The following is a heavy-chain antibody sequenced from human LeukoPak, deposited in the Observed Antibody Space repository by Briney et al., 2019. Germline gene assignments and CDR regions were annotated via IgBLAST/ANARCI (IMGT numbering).Heavy chain of an antibody. V-gene: IGHV3-30*02. CDR2: IRYDGSNK. D-gene: IGHD6-13*01. CDR3: ARDPAAGTAYYYYYMDV. CDR1: GFTFSSYG. J-gene: IGHJ6*03. Sequence: GGSLRLSCAASGFTFSSYGMHWVRQAPGKGLEWVAFIRYDGSNKYYADSVKGRFTIFRDNSKNTLYLQMNSLRAEDTAVYYCARDPAAGTAYYYYYMDVWGKGTTVTVSS.